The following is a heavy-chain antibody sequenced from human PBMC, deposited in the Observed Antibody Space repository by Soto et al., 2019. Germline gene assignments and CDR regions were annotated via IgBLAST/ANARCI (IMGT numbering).Heavy chain of an antibody. CDR1: GFTFSSYS. CDR2: ISSSSSYI. D-gene: IGHD7-27*01. CDR3: ARPDWGPSDDAFDI. V-gene: IGHV3-21*01. J-gene: IGHJ3*02. Sequence: GESLKISCAASGFTFSSYSMNWVRQAPGKGLEWVSSISSSSSYIYYADSVKGRFTISRDNAKNSLYLQMNSLRAEDTAVYYCARPDWGPSDDAFDIWGQGTMVTVSS.